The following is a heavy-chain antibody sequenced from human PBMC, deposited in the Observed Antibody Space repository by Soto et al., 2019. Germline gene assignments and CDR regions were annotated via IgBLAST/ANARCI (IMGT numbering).Heavy chain of an antibody. Sequence: QVQLVQSGAEVKKPGSSVKVSCKASGGTFSSYAISWVRQAPGQGLEWMGGIIPIFGTANYAQKFQGRVTITADESTSTAYMELSSLRSEDTAVYYCASCVPIMGATNGWFDPWGQGTLVTVSS. V-gene: IGHV1-69*01. CDR3: ASCVPIMGATNGWFDP. D-gene: IGHD1-26*01. CDR2: IIPIFGTA. J-gene: IGHJ5*02. CDR1: GGTFSSYA.